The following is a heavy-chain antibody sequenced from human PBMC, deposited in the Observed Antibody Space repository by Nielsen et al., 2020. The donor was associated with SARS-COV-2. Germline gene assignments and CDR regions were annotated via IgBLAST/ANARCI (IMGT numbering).Heavy chain of an antibody. Sequence: GESLKISCAASGSSFRTSWMNWVRQGPGKRLEWVANIHPDGSVKRHVDSVMGRFTISRDNARDSLYLQMNNLRAEDTAIYYCLQGGASWGQGTLVTVSS. V-gene: IGHV3-7*05. CDR3: LQGGAS. D-gene: IGHD1-1*01. J-gene: IGHJ5*02. CDR1: GSSFRTSW. CDR2: IHPDGSVK.